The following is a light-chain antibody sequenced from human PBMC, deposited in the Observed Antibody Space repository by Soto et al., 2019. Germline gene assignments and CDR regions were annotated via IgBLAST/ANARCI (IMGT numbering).Light chain of an antibody. CDR1: GSNVGYNS. Sequence: QSVFKQPPSLSAAPGKEVTISGSGSGSNVGYNSVSWYQQLPGTAPKLLIYDNYKRPSGIPARLSGSKYGTSASLGITGLQTGDEADSYGVAWDDRLNAYVFGSGTKLTVL. V-gene: IGLV1-51*01. CDR2: DNY. J-gene: IGLJ1*01. CDR3: VAWDDRLNAYV.